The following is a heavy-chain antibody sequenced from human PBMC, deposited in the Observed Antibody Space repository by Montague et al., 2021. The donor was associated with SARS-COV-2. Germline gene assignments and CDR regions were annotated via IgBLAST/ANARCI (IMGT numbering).Heavy chain of an antibody. CDR1: GGSISSGSYY. Sequence: TLSFTCTVSGGSISSGSYYWSWIRQPAGKGLEWIGRISISGSTNYNPSLKSRVTISVDTSKNQFSLKLSSATAADTAVYYCARDIAVAGLFDYWGQGTLVTVPS. D-gene: IGHD6-19*01. V-gene: IGHV4-61*02. CDR3: ARDIAVAGLFDY. CDR2: ISISGST. J-gene: IGHJ4*02.